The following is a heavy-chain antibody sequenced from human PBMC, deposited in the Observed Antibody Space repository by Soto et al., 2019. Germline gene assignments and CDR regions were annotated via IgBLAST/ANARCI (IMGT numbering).Heavy chain of an antibody. J-gene: IGHJ2*01. CDR2: IYHSGST. CDR1: GGSISSGGYS. Sequence: QLQLQESGSGLVKPSQTLSLTCAVSGGSISSGGYSWSWIRQPPGKGLEWIGYIYHSGSTYYNPSXXGRVTISVDRXXNXFXXKLSSVTAADTAVYYCARGQFYDGSGYYGNWYFDLWGRGTLVTVSS. D-gene: IGHD3-22*01. CDR3: ARGQFYDGSGYYGNWYFDL. V-gene: IGHV4-30-2*01.